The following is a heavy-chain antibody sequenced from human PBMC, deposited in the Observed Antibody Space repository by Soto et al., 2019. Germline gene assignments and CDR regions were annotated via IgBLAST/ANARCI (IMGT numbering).Heavy chain of an antibody. Sequence: SETLSLTCPVSGSSISSSSYYWGWIRQPPGKGLEWIGSIYYSGSTYYNPSLKSRVTISVDTSKNQFSLKLSSVTAADTAVYYCARRHASGYDYGYFDYWGQGTLVTVSS. CDR3: ARRHASGYDYGYFDY. CDR1: GSSISSSSYY. J-gene: IGHJ4*02. V-gene: IGHV4-39*01. CDR2: IYYSGST. D-gene: IGHD5-12*01.